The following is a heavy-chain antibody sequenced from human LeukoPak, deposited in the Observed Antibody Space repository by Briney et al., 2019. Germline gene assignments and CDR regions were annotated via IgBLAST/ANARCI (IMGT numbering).Heavy chain of an antibody. CDR1: GGSISSYY. Sequence: SETLSLTCTVSGGSISSYYWSWIRQPAGKGLEWIGRIYTSGSTNYNPSLTSRVTMSVDTSKNQFSLKLSSVTAADTAVYYCARDPTYYYDSSGEGNAFDIWGQGTMVTVSS. CDR3: ARDPTYYYDSSGEGNAFDI. V-gene: IGHV4-4*07. J-gene: IGHJ3*02. CDR2: IYTSGST. D-gene: IGHD3-22*01.